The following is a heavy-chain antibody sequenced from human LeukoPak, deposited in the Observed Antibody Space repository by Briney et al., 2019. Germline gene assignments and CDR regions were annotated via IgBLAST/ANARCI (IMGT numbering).Heavy chain of an antibody. J-gene: IGHJ5*02. D-gene: IGHD5-18*01. CDR2: ISHSGNT. V-gene: IGHV4-38-2*02. CDR3: AREGPNNFGYHHH. CDR1: GHSISSDYY. Sequence: SETLSLTCAVSGHSISSDYYWGWIRQPRGKGLEWIGSISHSGNTYYNPSLRSRATISVDTSKNQFSLKLTFVTAADAAVYYCAREGPNNFGYHHHWGQGTLVTVSS.